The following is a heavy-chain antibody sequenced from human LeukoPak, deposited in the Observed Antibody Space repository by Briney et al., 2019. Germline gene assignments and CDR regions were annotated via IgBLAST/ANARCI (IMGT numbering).Heavy chain of an antibody. V-gene: IGHV4-34*01. CDR3: ARATVAATLRSFDY. Sequence: SETLSLTCAVYGGSFSGYYWSWIRQPPGKGLEWIGEINHSGSTNYNPSLKSRVTISVDTSKNQFSLTLSSVTAADTAVYYCARATVAATLRSFDYWGQGTLVTVSS. J-gene: IGHJ4*02. D-gene: IGHD2-15*01. CDR1: GGSFSGYY. CDR2: INHSGST.